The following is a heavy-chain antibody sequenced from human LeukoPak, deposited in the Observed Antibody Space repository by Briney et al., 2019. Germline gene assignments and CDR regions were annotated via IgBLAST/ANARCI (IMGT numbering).Heavy chain of an antibody. CDR2: VNLKSGNT. CDR3: ARGLPLGYCTYGVCYPPKHFDF. J-gene: IGHJ4*02. V-gene: IGHV1-8*03. Sequence: ASVKVSCNASGYSFTSYDINWLRHAPGQGLEWMGWVNLKSGNTGYKQKFQARVTITRDTSISAAYMELSSLTSDDTAVYFCARGLPLGYCTYGVCYPPKHFDFWGQGTLVTVSS. D-gene: IGHD2-8*01. CDR1: GYSFTSYD.